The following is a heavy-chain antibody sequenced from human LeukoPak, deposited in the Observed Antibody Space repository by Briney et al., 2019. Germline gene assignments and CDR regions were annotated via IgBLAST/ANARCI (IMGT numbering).Heavy chain of an antibody. CDR2: ISGSGDIT. V-gene: IGHV3-23*01. J-gene: IGHJ4*02. CDR1: GFTFRSYA. D-gene: IGHD2-2*01. CDR3: AKVSRFAVVPAAMLDY. Sequence: PGGSLRLSCAASGFTFRSYAMSWVRQAPGKGLEWVSAISGSGDITYYEDSVKGRFTMSRDNFKNTLYLQMNSLRAEDTAVYYCAKVSRFAVVPAAMLDYWGQGIQVTVSS.